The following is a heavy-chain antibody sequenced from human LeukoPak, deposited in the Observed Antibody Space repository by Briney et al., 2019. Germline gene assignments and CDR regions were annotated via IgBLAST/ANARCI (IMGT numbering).Heavy chain of an antibody. J-gene: IGHJ4*02. D-gene: IGHD2-2*01. V-gene: IGHV1-69*05. CDR3: ARVVVVVPAAKAGSFEV. Sequence: GASVKVSCKASGGTFSSYAISWVRQAPGQGLEWMGGIIPIFGTANYAQKFQGRVTITTDKSTSTAYMELSSLRSEDTVVYYCARVVVVVPAAKAGSFEVWGQGTLVTVSS. CDR2: IIPIFGTA. CDR1: GGTFSSYA.